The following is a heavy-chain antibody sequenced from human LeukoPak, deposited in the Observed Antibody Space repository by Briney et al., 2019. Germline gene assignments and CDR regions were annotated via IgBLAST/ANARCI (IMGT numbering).Heavy chain of an antibody. CDR1: GFTFSSYA. V-gene: IGHV4-34*01. D-gene: IGHD6-6*01. J-gene: IGHJ4*02. CDR3: ARVPPLMIAARPVPSYYFDY. CDR2: INHSGST. Sequence: GSLRLSCAASGFTFSSYAMSWVRQPPGKGLEWIGEINHSGSTNYNPSLKSRVTISVDTSKNQFSLKLSSVTAADTAVYYCARVPPLMIAARPVPSYYFDYWGQGTLVTVSS.